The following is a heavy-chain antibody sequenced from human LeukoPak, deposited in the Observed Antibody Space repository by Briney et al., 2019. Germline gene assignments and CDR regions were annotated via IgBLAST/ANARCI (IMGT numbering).Heavy chain of an antibody. CDR3: ARHLPYSSSWAYSFDY. J-gene: IGHJ4*02. CDR1: GGSISSGNYY. D-gene: IGHD6-13*01. CDR2: IYYSGST. Sequence: PSGTLSLTRTVSGGSISSGNYYWSWTRQPPGKGLGWIGYIYYSGSTNYNPSLKSRVTISVDTSKNQFSLKLSSVTAADTAVYYCARHLPYSSSWAYSFDYWGQGTLVTVSS. V-gene: IGHV4-61*01.